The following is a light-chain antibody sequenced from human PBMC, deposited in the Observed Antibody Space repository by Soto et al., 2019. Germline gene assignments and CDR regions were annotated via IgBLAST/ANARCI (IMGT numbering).Light chain of an antibody. V-gene: IGLV1-47*01. CDR2: RNN. Sequence: QAVVTQPPSVSGTPGQRVTISCSGGSSNIGTNYVYWYQQLPGTAPKLLIYRNNQRPSGVPDRFSGSKSGTSASLAVSGLRSEDEADYSCAAWDDSLSGVLFGGGTKLTVL. CDR1: SSNIGTNY. J-gene: IGLJ2*01. CDR3: AAWDDSLSGVL.